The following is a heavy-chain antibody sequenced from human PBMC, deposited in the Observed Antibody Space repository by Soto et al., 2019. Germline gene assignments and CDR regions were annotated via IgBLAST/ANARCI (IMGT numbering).Heavy chain of an antibody. D-gene: IGHD2-15*01. CDR3: AKDGSIVVGYYYYGMDV. J-gene: IGHJ6*02. V-gene: IGHV3-30*18. Sequence: QVQLVESGGGVVQPGRSLRLSCAASGFTFSSYGMHWVRQAPGKGLEWVAVISYDGSNKYYADSVKGRFTISRDNSKNTLYLQMNSLRAEDTAVYYCAKDGSIVVGYYYYGMDVWGQGTTVTVSS. CDR2: ISYDGSNK. CDR1: GFTFSSYG.